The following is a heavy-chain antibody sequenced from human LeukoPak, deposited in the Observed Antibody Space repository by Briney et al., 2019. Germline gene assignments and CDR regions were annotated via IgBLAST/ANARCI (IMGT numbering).Heavy chain of an antibody. J-gene: IGHJ4*02. D-gene: IGHD1-26*01. CDR2: ISAGGDNT. Sequence: RPGGSLRLSCTASGFTFSSYVMTWVRQAPGKGLEWVSTISAGGDNTYYADSVKDRFTISRDNSKNTLYLQMNSLRAEDTAVYYCAKDTVNGESYGCFDYWGQGTLVTVSS. CDR1: GFTFSSYV. V-gene: IGHV3-23*01. CDR3: AKDTVNGESYGCFDY.